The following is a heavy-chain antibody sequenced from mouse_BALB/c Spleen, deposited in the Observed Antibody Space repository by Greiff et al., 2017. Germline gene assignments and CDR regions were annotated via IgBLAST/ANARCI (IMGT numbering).Heavy chain of an antibody. J-gene: IGHJ4*01. V-gene: IGHV5-6-5*01. Sequence: EVQLVESGGGLVKPGGSLKLSCAASGFTFSSYAMSWVRQTPEKRLEWVASISSGGSTYYPDSVKGRFTISRDNARNILYLQMSSLWSEDTAMYYCARGSYGNYPHYAMDYWGQGTSVTVSS. CDR1: GFTFSSYA. D-gene: IGHD2-1*01. CDR2: ISSGGST. CDR3: ARGSYGNYPHYAMDY.